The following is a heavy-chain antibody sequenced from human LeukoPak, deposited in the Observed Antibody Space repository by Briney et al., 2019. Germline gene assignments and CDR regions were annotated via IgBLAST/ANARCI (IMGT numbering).Heavy chain of an antibody. CDR1: GGSISSSSYY. CDR2: IYYSGST. V-gene: IGHV4-39*07. CDR3: ARDLGGYSYGYINYYYYYYMDV. Sequence: SETLSLTCTVSGGSISSSSYYWGWIRQPPGKGLEWIGSIYYSGSTYYNPSLKSRVTISVDTSKNQFSLKLSSVTAADTAVYYCARDLGGYSYGYINYYYYYYMDVWGKGTTVTVSS. D-gene: IGHD5-18*01. J-gene: IGHJ6*03.